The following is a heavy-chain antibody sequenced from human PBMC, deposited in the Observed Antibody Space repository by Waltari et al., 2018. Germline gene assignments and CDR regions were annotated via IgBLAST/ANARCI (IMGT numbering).Heavy chain of an antibody. CDR1: GGSISSSSYY. CDR2: IDSGRRT. Sequence: QLQLQESGPGLVKPSETLSLTCTVSGGSISSSSYYWGWLCQPPGKALEWFGSIDSGRRTDYSPAHNSRVTISVGTSKNQLSLKLGSVTAADTAVYYCTRHNSNYGVWFDPWGQGTLVTVSS. CDR3: TRHNSNYGVWFDP. J-gene: IGHJ5*02. V-gene: IGHV4-39*01. D-gene: IGHD4-4*01.